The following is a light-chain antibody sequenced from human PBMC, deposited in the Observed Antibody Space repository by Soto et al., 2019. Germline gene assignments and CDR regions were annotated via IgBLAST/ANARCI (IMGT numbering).Light chain of an antibody. Sequence: DIQMTQSPSSVSASVGDRVTITCRASQAISSSYLAWYQQRPGKAPKLLIYAASSLQSGVPSRFSGSGSGTDFTLTISSLQPEDFGTYYCQQANAFPSTFGQGTRLEIK. J-gene: IGKJ5*01. CDR3: QQANAFPST. CDR1: QAISSS. CDR2: AAS. V-gene: IGKV1-12*01.